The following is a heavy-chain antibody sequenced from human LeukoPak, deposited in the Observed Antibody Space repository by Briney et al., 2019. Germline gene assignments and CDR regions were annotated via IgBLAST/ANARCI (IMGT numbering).Heavy chain of an antibody. CDR1: GFTVSSNY. CDR2: IYSGGST. J-gene: IGHJ6*03. D-gene: IGHD6-19*01. Sequence: PGGSLRLSCAASGFTVSSNYMSWVRQAPGKGLEWVSVIYSGGSTYYADSVKGRFTISRDDSKNTLYLQMNSLKTEDTAVYYCTTERQWLVPDYYYYMDVWGKGTTVTVSS. V-gene: IGHV3-66*01. CDR3: TTERQWLVPDYYYYMDV.